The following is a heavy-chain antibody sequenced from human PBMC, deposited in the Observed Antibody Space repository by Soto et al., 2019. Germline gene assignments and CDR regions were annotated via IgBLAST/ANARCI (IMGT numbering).Heavy chain of an antibody. CDR3: ARSGYDWGEVAWFDP. CDR1: GGSISSYY. CDR2: IYYSGST. D-gene: IGHD5-12*01. J-gene: IGHJ5*02. V-gene: IGHV4-59*01. Sequence: SETLSLTCTVSGGSISSYYWSWIRQPPGKGLEWIGYIYYSGSTNYNPSLKSRVTISVDTSKNQFSLKLSSVTAADTAVYYCARSGYDWGEVAWFDPWGQGTLVTVSS.